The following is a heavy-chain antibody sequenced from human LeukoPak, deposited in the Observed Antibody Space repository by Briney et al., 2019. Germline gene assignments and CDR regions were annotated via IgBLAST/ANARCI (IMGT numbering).Heavy chain of an antibody. Sequence: GASVKVSCRASGYPFTNYDINWVRQATGQGLEWMGWMNPNSGNTGYAQKFQGRVTMTSDISISTAHMELSTLRSEDTAVYYCARGPPPYCNGDSCYSFLYFPHWGQGTVVTVSS. CDR1: GYPFTNYD. V-gene: IGHV1-8*01. CDR3: ARGPPPYCNGDSCYSFLYFPH. J-gene: IGHJ1*01. D-gene: IGHD2-15*01. CDR2: MNPNSGNT.